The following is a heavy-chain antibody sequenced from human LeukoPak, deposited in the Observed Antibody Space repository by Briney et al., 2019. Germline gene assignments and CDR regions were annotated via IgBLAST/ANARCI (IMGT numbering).Heavy chain of an antibody. D-gene: IGHD2-8*02. CDR1: GGSLSGHC. CDR3: ARGVHCTDFSLDI. CDR2: VSYSGTT. J-gene: IGHJ3*02. V-gene: IGHV4-59*11. Sequence: SETLSLTCTVSGGSLSGHCWTWMRQPPRKGLEWIGYVSYSGTTNYNPSLKSRVTISLDTSKHQLSLRLSSAAAADTAVYYCARGVHCTDFSLDIWGQGTMVTVSS.